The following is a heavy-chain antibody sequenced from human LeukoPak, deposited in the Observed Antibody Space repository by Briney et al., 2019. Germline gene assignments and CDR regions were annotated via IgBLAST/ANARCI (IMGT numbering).Heavy chain of an antibody. CDR1: GFTFSSYA. D-gene: IGHD3/OR15-3a*01. J-gene: IGHJ4*02. CDR3: ASPYALGHGY. Sequence: PGGSRRLSCAASGFTFSSYAMSCVRQAPGKGLEWVSSISGSGDTTNYADSVKGRFTISRDNSKNTLYLQMNSLRAEDTAVYYCASPYALGHGYWGQGTLVSVSS. V-gene: IGHV3-23*01. CDR2: ISGSGDTT.